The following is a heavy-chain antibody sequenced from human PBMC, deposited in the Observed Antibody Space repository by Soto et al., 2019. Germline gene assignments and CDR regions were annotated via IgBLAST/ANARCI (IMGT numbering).Heavy chain of an antibody. J-gene: IGHJ4*02. CDR2: MSYDGTKQ. CDR1: GFTFGTYG. V-gene: IGHV3-30*18. Sequence: GGSLRLSYRPCGFTFGTYGMQGVRQAPGKGLEWVAAMSYDGTKQYYVDSVKGRFTISRDNSRNTLFLQLNSLRDEDTAGYYCAKEYGSTWIDHWGQGTPV. D-gene: IGHD6-13*01. CDR3: AKEYGSTWIDH.